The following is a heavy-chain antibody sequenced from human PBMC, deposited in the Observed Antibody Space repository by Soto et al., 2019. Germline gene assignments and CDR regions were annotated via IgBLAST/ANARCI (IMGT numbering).Heavy chain of an antibody. D-gene: IGHD6-13*01. CDR3: ALYSSSWYRDIGY. CDR2: IYSGGST. Sequence: EVQLVESGGGLVQPGGSLRLSCAASGFTVSSSYMSWVRQAPGKGLEWVSVIYSGGSTYYADSVKGRFTISRDNSKNTLYLQMNSLRAEYTAVYYCALYSSSWYRDIGYWGQGTLVTVSS. CDR1: GFTVSSSY. J-gene: IGHJ4*02. V-gene: IGHV3-66*01.